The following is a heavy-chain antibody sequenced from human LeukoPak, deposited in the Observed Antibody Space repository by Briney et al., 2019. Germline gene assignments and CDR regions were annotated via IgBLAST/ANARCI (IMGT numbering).Heavy chain of an antibody. J-gene: IGHJ4*02. CDR1: GGSFNGYY. D-gene: IGHD3/OR15-3a*01. CDR3: ARHPRFYLGWYYFDY. CDR2: IKHDGST. V-gene: IGHV4-34*01. Sequence: SETLSLTCAVYGGSFNGYYWSWIRQPPGKALEWIGEIKHDGSTKYNSSLRSRVTISIDTSKNQFSLKLSSVTAADTAVYYCARHPRFYLGWYYFDYWGQGTLVTVSS.